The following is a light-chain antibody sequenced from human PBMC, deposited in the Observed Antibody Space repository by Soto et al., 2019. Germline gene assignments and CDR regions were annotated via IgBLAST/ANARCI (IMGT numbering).Light chain of an antibody. CDR1: SSNIGAGYD. Sequence: QSGLTRPPSGSGAPGQRVTSSCTGSSSNIGAGYDVHWYQQRPGTAPKLLIFGNINRPSGVPDRFSGSKSGTSASLAITGLQAEDEGDYYCQSYDSTLSARYVFGTGTKVTVL. J-gene: IGLJ1*01. CDR3: QSYDSTLSARYV. CDR2: GNI. V-gene: IGLV1-40*01.